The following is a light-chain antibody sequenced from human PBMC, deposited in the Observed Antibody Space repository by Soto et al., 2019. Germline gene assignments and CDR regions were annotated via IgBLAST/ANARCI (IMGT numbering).Light chain of an antibody. Sequence: DIVMTQSPHSLDVSLGVRATTNCKSSKSVLYTSHHTNSLAWYQQKPGQPPKLLIYWAYTRESGVPDRFSVSGSGTDFTLTISSLQAEDVAVYYCQQYNNWRTFGQGTKVVIK. J-gene: IGKJ1*01. CDR3: QQYNNWRT. CDR1: KSVLYTSHHTNS. CDR2: WAY. V-gene: IGKV4-1*01.